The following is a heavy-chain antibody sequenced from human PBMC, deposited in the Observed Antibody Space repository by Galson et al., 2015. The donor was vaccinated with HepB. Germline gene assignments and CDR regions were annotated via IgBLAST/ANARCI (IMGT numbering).Heavy chain of an antibody. Sequence: SLRLSCAASGFTFSNAWMSWVRQAPGKGLEWVGRIKSKTDGGTTDYAAPVKGRFTISRDDSKNTLYLQMNSLKTEDTAVYYCTTESTLAYCGGDCYSYFDYWGQGTLVTVSS. CDR1: GFTFSNAW. CDR3: TTESTLAYCGGDCYSYFDY. V-gene: IGHV3-15*01. D-gene: IGHD2-21*02. J-gene: IGHJ4*02. CDR2: IKSKTDGGTT.